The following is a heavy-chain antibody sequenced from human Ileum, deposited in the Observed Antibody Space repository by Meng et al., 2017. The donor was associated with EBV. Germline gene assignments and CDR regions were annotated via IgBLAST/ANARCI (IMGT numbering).Heavy chain of an antibody. Sequence: LQEWGPGLVEPSRTRPPHCPFFVGSIRSSRYTWDWFRQPPGKGLEWIGSIYYSGSTYYNQSLKSRVTISVDTSKNQFSLKLSSVTAADTAVYYCARELMYCSGGSCYPFDYWGQGTLVTVFS. V-gene: IGHV4-39*07. CDR2: IYYSGST. CDR1: VGSIRSSRYT. J-gene: IGHJ4*02. CDR3: ARELMYCSGGSCYPFDY. D-gene: IGHD2-15*01.